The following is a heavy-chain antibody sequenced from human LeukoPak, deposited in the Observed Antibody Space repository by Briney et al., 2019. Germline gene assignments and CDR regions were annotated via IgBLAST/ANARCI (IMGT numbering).Heavy chain of an antibody. Sequence: GGSLRLSCAASGFTFSSYSMNWVRQAPGKGLEWVSSISSSSSYIYYADSVKGRFTISRDNAKNSLYLQMNSLRAEDTAVYYCARVKGDCGGGCYHFDYWGQGTLVTVSS. D-gene: IGHD2-21*02. CDR3: ARVKGDCGGGCYHFDY. J-gene: IGHJ4*02. V-gene: IGHV3-21*01. CDR1: GFTFSSYS. CDR2: ISSSSSYI.